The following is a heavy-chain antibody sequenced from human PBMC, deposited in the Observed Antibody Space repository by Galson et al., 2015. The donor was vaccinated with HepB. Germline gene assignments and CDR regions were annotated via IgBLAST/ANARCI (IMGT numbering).Heavy chain of an antibody. V-gene: IGHV3-23*01. Sequence: SLRLSCAASGFTFSSYAMSWVRQAPGKGLEWVSAISGSGGSTYYADSVKGRFTLSRDNAKNSLSLQMNSLRAEDTAVYYCARQYCSGGSCIDAFEIWGQGTMVTVSS. J-gene: IGHJ3*02. D-gene: IGHD2-15*01. CDR2: ISGSGGST. CDR3: ARQYCSGGSCIDAFEI. CDR1: GFTFSSYA.